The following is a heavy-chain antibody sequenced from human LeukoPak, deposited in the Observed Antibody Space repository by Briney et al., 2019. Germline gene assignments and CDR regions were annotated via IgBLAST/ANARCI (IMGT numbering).Heavy chain of an antibody. D-gene: IGHD1-26*01. J-gene: IGHJ4*02. V-gene: IGHV3-23*01. CDR2: ISGSGGST. CDR1: GFTFSSYA. Sequence: PGGSLRLSCAVSGFTFSSYAMSWVRQAPGKGLEWVSAISGSGGSTYYADSVKGRFTISRDNSKNTLYLQMNSLRAEDTAVYYCAKGRPSGSYRFGFDYWGQGTLVTVSS. CDR3: AKGRPSGSYRFGFDY.